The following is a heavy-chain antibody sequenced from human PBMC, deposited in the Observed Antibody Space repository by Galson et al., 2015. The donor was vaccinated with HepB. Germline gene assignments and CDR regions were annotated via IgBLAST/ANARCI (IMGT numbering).Heavy chain of an antibody. J-gene: IGHJ6*02. CDR2: ISHDASSE. CDR3: ARDRGIHYDFWSGTNPLYFYYTLDV. Sequence: SLRLSCAASGFTFSDYAVHWVRQAPGKGLEWVAIISHDASSEFYADSVKGRFTISRDNSKNTLNLQMNSLRAEDTALYYCARDRGIHYDFWSGTNPLYFYYTLDVWGQGTTVTVSS. CDR1: GFTFSDYA. D-gene: IGHD3-3*01. V-gene: IGHV3-30*04.